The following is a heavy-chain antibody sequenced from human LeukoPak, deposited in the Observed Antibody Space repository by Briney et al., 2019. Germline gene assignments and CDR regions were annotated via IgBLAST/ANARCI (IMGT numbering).Heavy chain of an antibody. CDR3: ARDTYYDSSGYYTMDV. J-gene: IGHJ6*02. Sequence: PSETLSLTCTVSGVSISSYYWSWIRQPPGKGLEWIGYIYYSGSTNYNPSLKSRVTISVDTSKNQFSLKLSSVTAADTAVYYCARDTYYDSSGYYTMDVWGQGTTVTVSS. V-gene: IGHV4-59*01. D-gene: IGHD3-22*01. CDR2: IYYSGST. CDR1: GVSISSYY.